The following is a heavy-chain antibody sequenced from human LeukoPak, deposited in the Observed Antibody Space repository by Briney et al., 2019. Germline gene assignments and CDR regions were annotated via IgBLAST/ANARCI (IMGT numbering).Heavy chain of an antibody. J-gene: IGHJ3*01. D-gene: IGHD2-21*02. V-gene: IGHV3-7*01. Sequence: GGSLRLSCAASGFTFSIYWLGWVRQAPGKGLVWVANINKGGSKKYYVDSVKGRFTISRDNAKNSFFLQMSSLRAEDTSVYYCVAGDWGARDSFDLWGRGKMVTVSA. CDR3: VAGDWGARDSFDL. CDR1: GFTFSIYW. CDR2: INKGGSKK.